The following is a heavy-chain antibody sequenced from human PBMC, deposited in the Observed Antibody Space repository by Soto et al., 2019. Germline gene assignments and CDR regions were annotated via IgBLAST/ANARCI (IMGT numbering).Heavy chain of an antibody. Sequence: GGSLRLSCAASGFTFSSYAMSWVRQAPGEGLEWVSAISGSGGSTYYADSVKGRFTISRDNSKNTLYLQMNSLRAEDTAVYYCAKDLYRDHAFDIWGQGTMVTVSS. D-gene: IGHD2-8*01. V-gene: IGHV3-23*01. CDR2: ISGSGGST. J-gene: IGHJ3*02. CDR1: GFTFSSYA. CDR3: AKDLYRDHAFDI.